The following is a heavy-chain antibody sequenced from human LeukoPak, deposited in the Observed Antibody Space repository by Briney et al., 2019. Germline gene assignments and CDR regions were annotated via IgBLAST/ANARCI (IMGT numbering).Heavy chain of an antibody. Sequence: SETLSLTCTVSGGSISSYYWSWIRQPPGKGLEWIGYIYYSGSTNYNPSLKSRVTISVDTSKNQFSLKLSSVTAADTAVYYCASLVHNWNDDNWFDPWGQGTLVTVFS. J-gene: IGHJ5*02. CDR1: GGSISSYY. D-gene: IGHD1-1*01. CDR3: ASLVHNWNDDNWFDP. V-gene: IGHV4-59*01. CDR2: IYYSGST.